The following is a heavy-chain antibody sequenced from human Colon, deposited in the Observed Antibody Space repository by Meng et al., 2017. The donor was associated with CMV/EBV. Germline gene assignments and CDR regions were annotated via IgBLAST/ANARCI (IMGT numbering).Heavy chain of an antibody. D-gene: IGHD3-10*01. Sequence: GGSLRLSCEASGFTFDDYPIHWVRQAPGEGPEWVAGISWNSGAIGYADSVKGRFTISRDNAKKSLYLQMNGLIAGDTATYYCAKDEKPWNSGSGTYFYPAYWGRGTLVTVSS. J-gene: IGHJ4*02. V-gene: IGHV3-9*01. CDR1: GFTFDDYP. CDR2: ISWNSGAI. CDR3: AKDEKPWNSGSGTYFYPAY.